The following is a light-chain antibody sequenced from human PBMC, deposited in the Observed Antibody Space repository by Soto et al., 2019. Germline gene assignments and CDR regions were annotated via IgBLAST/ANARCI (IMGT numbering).Light chain of an antibody. V-gene: IGKV3-15*01. CDR1: QTISAN. Sequence: IVMTQSPATLSVSPGERATLSCRASQTISANLAWYQQRPGQAPRLLIYGASTRATGIPARFSGSGSGTEFTLTLSSLHSEDFAVYYCQQYSNWPPLTFGGGTKVEIK. CDR3: QQYSNWPPLT. CDR2: GAS. J-gene: IGKJ4*01.